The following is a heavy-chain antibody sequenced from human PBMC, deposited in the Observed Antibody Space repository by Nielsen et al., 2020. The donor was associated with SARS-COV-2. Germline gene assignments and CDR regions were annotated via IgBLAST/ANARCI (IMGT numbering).Heavy chain of an antibody. D-gene: IGHD3-10*01. CDR3: ARETLDHTSSFVDH. CDR2: ISYGGDNE. V-gene: IGHV3-30-3*01. J-gene: IGHJ5*02. CDR1: GFTFSKFP. Sequence: LKIFCAASGFTFSKFPMHWVRQAPGKRLEWLAIISYGGDNEHYADSVKGRFTVSRDNSKDTLHLQMSSLNPEDTAVYFCARETLDHTSSFVDHWGQGTLVTVSS.